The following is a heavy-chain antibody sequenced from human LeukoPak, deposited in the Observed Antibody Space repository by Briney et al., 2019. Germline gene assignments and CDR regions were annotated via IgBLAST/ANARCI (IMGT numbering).Heavy chain of an antibody. V-gene: IGHV3-74*01. CDR1: EFTFSSYW. J-gene: IGHJ3*02. D-gene: IGHD3-3*01. CDR2: INSDGSST. CDR3: ARGFTIFGVVNDAFDI. Sequence: GGSLRLSCAASEFTFSSYWMHWVRQAPGKGLVWVSRINSDGSSTTYADSVKGRFTISRDNAKNTLYPQMNSLRAEDTAVYYCARGFTIFGVVNDAFDIWGQGTMVTVSS.